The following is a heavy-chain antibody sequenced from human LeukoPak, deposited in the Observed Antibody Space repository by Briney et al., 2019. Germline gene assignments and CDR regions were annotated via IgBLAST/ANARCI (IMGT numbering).Heavy chain of an antibody. D-gene: IGHD5-18*01. CDR3: AREPQDTAMVNDAFDI. CDR2: IYYSGST. Sequence: SETLSLTCAVYGGSFSGYYWSWIRQPPGKGLEWIGYIYYSGSTNYNPSLKSRVTISVDTSKNQFSLKLSSVTAADTAVYYCAREPQDTAMVNDAFDIWGQGTMVTVSS. J-gene: IGHJ3*02. V-gene: IGHV4-59*01. CDR1: GGSFSGYY.